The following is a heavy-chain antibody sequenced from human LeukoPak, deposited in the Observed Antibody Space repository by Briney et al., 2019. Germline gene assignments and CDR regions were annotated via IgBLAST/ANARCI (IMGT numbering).Heavy chain of an antibody. D-gene: IGHD3-16*02. CDR1: GFTFSNYA. CDR3: ARGYPVGDY. Sequence: GGSLRLSCAASGFTFSNYALSWVRQAPGKGLEWVSVISGSDGTTYYADSVKGRFTISRDNSKNTLYLQMNSLRAEDTAVYYCARGYPVGDYWGQGTLVTVSS. V-gene: IGHV3-23*01. CDR2: ISGSDGTT. J-gene: IGHJ4*02.